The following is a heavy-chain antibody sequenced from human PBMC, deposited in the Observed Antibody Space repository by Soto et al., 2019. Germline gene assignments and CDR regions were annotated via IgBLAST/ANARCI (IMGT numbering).Heavy chain of an antibody. CDR3: AREMTIFGVAPGGGLDV. Sequence: LQLQESGSGLVQPSQTLSLTCTASGGSISTYDYSWSWIRQPPGGALEWIGSIYQTGRTYVIPSLKSRVTMSLDKSKNQFSLNLTAVTAADTALYYCAREMTIFGVAPGGGLDVWGQGITVTVSS. D-gene: IGHD3-3*01. J-gene: IGHJ6*02. CDR2: IYQTGRT. V-gene: IGHV4-30-2*01. CDR1: GGSISTYDYS.